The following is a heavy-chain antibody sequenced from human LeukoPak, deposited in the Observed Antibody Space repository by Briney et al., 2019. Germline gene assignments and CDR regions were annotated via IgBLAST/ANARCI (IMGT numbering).Heavy chain of an antibody. D-gene: IGHD6-19*01. J-gene: IGHJ6*03. CDR3: ARGVAVAKGSNHYYYYMDV. V-gene: IGHV4-4*07. CDR1: GGSISSYY. Sequence: SETLSLTCTVSGGSISSYYWSWIRQPAGKGLEWIGRIYTSGSTNYNPSLKSRVTVSVDTSKNQFSLKLSSVTAADTAVYYCARGVAVAKGSNHYYYYMDVWGKGTTVTVSS. CDR2: IYTSGST.